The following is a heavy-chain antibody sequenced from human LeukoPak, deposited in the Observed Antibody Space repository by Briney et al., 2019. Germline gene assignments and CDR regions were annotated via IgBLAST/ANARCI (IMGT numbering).Heavy chain of an antibody. CDR1: GFTLSSYE. Sequence: GGSLRLSCAASGFTLSSYEMNWVRQAPGKGLGWGSYISSSGSTRYYADSVKGRFPISRDNAKKSLYLQMNSLRAEDTAVYYCARDTPSLRTKSFDYWGQGTLVTVSS. CDR3: ARDTPSLRTKSFDY. CDR2: ISSSGSTR. V-gene: IGHV3-48*03. J-gene: IGHJ4*02. D-gene: IGHD1-1*01.